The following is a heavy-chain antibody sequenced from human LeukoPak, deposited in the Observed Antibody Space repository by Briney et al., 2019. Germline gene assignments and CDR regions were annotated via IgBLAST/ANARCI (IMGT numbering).Heavy chain of an antibody. J-gene: IGHJ4*02. CDR2: ISGSGGST. CDR3: AKEDLEYYYDSSGYSPLFDY. D-gene: IGHD3-22*01. V-gene: IGHV3-23*01. Sequence: GGSLRLSCAASGFTFSSYAISWARQAPGKGLEWVSAISGSGGSTYYADSVKGRFTISRDNSKNTLYLQMNSLRAEDTAVYYCAKEDLEYYYDSSGYSPLFDYWGQGTLVTVSS. CDR1: GFTFSSYA.